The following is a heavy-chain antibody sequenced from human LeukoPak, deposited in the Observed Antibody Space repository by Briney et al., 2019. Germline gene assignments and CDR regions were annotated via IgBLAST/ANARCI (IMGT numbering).Heavy chain of an antibody. Sequence: PGGSLRLSCAASGFTFSSYAMSWVRQAPGKGLEWVSAISGSGGSTYYADSVKGRFTISRDNSKNTLYLQMNSLRAEGTAVYYCAKDYYYDSSGYPDAFDIWGQGTMVTVSS. CDR2: ISGSGGST. D-gene: IGHD3-22*01. J-gene: IGHJ3*02. V-gene: IGHV3-23*01. CDR3: AKDYYYDSSGYPDAFDI. CDR1: GFTFSSYA.